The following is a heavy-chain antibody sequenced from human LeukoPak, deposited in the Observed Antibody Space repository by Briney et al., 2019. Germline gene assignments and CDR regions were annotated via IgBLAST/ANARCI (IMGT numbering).Heavy chain of an antibody. CDR2: ISSSGSTI. V-gene: IGHV3-48*03. CDR3: ARVYTGRAFDI. CDR1: GFTFSSYE. Sequence: GGSLRLSCVASGFTFSSYEMNWVRQAPGKGLEWVSYISSSGSTIYYEDSVKGRFTISRDKAKNSLYLQMNSLRAEDTAVYYCARVYTGRAFDIWGQGTMVTVSS. J-gene: IGHJ3*02. D-gene: IGHD2-8*01.